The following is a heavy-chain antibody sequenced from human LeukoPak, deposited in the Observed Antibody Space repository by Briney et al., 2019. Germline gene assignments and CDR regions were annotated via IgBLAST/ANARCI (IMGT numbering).Heavy chain of an antibody. D-gene: IGHD3-10*01. CDR2: IIPIFGTA. V-gene: IGHV1-69*13. CDR1: GYTFTSYY. CDR3: ARMMVRGNYYFDY. J-gene: IGHJ4*02. Sequence: SVKVSCKASGYTFTSYYMHWVRQAPGQGLEWMGGIIPIFGTANYAQKFQGRVTITADESTSTAYMELSSLRSEDTAVYYCARMMVRGNYYFDYWGQGTLVTVSS.